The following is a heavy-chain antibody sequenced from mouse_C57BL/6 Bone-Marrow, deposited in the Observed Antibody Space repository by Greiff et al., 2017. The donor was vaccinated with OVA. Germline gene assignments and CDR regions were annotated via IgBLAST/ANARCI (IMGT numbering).Heavy chain of an antibody. Sequence: QVHVKQSGAELARPGASVKLSCKASGYTFTSYGISWVKQRTGQGLEWIGEIYPRSGNTYYNEKFKGKATLTADKSSSTAYMELRSLTSEDSAVYFCAYDYDASYWGQGTLVTVSA. J-gene: IGHJ3*01. CDR2: IYPRSGNT. V-gene: IGHV1-81*01. CDR3: AYDYDASY. CDR1: GYTFTSYG. D-gene: IGHD2-4*01.